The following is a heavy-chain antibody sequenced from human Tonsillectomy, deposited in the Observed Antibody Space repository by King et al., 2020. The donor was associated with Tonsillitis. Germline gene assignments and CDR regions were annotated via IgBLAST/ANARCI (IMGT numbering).Heavy chain of an antibody. V-gene: IGHV1-18*01. D-gene: IGHD1-26*01. CDR1: GYTFTSYG. CDR2: ISAYNGNT. Sequence: VQLVESGAEVKKPGASVKVSCKASGYTFTSYGISWVRQAPGQGLEWMGWISAYNGNTNYAQKLQGRVTMTTDTSTSTAYMELRSLRSDDTAVYYCARLYSGSSRGAYYYYYMDVWGQGTTVTVSS. CDR3: ARLYSGSSRGAYYYYYMDV. J-gene: IGHJ6*03.